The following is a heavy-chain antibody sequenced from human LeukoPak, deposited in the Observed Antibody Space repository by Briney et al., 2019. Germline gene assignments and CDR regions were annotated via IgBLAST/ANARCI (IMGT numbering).Heavy chain of an antibody. Sequence: SETLSLTCTVSGGSISKFYWTWIRQPPGKGLEWIGYISYSGSTNYNPSLKSRVSISVDTFKNQFSLKLSSVTAADTAVYYCARDSSGWSSWGQGTLVTVSS. CDR2: ISYSGST. V-gene: IGHV4-59*01. J-gene: IGHJ5*02. D-gene: IGHD6-19*01. CDR3: ARDSSGWSS. CDR1: GGSISKFY.